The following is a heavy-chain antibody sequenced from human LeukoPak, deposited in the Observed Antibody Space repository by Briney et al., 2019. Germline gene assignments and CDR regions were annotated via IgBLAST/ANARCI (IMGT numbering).Heavy chain of an antibody. CDR2: IKNDGSST. D-gene: IGHD3-16*01. Sequence: GGSLRLSCAASGFTFSRYWMNWVRQAPGKGLVWVSRIKNDGSSTTYADLVKGRFAISRDNAKNTLYLQINSLRADDTAVYYCARDSSSYGVGYFDYWGQGTLVTASS. J-gene: IGHJ4*02. CDR1: GFTFSRYW. V-gene: IGHV3-74*01. CDR3: ARDSSSYGVGYFDY.